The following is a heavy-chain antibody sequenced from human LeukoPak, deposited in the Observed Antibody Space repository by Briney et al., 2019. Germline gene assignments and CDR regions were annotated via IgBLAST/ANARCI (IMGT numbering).Heavy chain of an antibody. V-gene: IGHV4-39*01. CDR2: IYYSGSA. CDR1: GGSINSYY. Sequence: PSETLSLTCTVSGGSINSYYWGWIRQPPGKGLEWIGSIYYSGSAYYIPSLRSRVTISVDTSKNQFSLMLSSLTAADTSMYYCARHVGVGSFFDYWGQGTLVTVSS. J-gene: IGHJ4*02. CDR3: ARHVGVGSFFDY. D-gene: IGHD1-26*01.